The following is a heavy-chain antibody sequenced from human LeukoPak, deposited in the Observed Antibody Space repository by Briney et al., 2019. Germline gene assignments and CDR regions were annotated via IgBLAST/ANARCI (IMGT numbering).Heavy chain of an antibody. CDR3: ARRPTSSQYYFDE. CDR1: GYTFTRYW. J-gene: IGHJ4*02. CDR2: MNPGDADA. Sequence: GESLKISCKGSGYTFTRYWIAWVRQMPGKGLEWMAIMNPGDADATYSPSFQGQVTVSVDKSVSTAYLQWSSLGAADTAIYYCARRPTSSQYYFDEWGQGTLVTVSS. V-gene: IGHV5-51*01. D-gene: IGHD2-2*01.